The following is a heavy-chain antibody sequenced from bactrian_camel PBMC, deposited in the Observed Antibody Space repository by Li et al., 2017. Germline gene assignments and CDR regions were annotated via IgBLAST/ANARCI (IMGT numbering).Heavy chain of an antibody. D-gene: IGHD6*01. CDR3: ATDSGGSN. V-gene: IGHV3S54*01. Sequence: HVQLVESGGGSVQPGGSLRLSCAAHGYSYASICMGWFRQAPGKEREAVAHIYTAGDTTYDTDSVKGRFTISRDNGKNMVWLQTSTLKSEDTALYYCATDSGGSNRGQGTQVTVS. CDR2: IYTAGDTT. J-gene: IGHJ4*01. CDR1: GYSYASIC.